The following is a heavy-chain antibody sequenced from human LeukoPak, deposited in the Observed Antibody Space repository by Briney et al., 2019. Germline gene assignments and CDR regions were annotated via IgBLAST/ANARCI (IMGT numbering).Heavy chain of an antibody. CDR3: ARESGYYDSSGYFDY. CDR1: GFIFSSYS. CDR2: IKQDGSEK. V-gene: IGHV3-7*03. D-gene: IGHD3-22*01. Sequence: PGGSLRLSCAASGFIFSSYSMNWVRQAPGKGLEWVANIKQDGSEKYYVDSVKGRFTISRDNAKNSLYLQMNSLRAEDTAVYYCARESGYYDSSGYFDYWGQGTLVTVSS. J-gene: IGHJ4*02.